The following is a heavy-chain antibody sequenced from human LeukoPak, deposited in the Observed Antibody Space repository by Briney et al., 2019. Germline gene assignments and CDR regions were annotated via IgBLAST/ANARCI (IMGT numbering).Heavy chain of an antibody. CDR2: ISGSGGST. Sequence: GGSLRLSCAASGFTFSSYAKSWVRQAPGKGLEWVSAISGSGGSTYYADSVKGRFTISRDNSKNTLYLQMNSLRAEDTAVYYCAKPLGGVGQHNDYWGQGTLVTVSS. V-gene: IGHV3-23*01. CDR1: GFTFSSYA. J-gene: IGHJ4*02. D-gene: IGHD2-21*01. CDR3: AKPLGGVGQHNDY.